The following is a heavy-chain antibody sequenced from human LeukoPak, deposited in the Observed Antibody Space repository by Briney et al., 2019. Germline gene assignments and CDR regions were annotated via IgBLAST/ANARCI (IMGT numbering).Heavy chain of an antibody. Sequence: GGSLRLSCAASGFAFSSYWMSWVRQAPGKGLEWVANIKQDGSEKYYVDSVKGRFTISRDNAKNSLYLQMNSLRAEDTALYYCARDLDWGAFDAWGQGTLVTVSS. V-gene: IGHV3-7*03. D-gene: IGHD3-9*01. J-gene: IGHJ5*02. CDR1: GFAFSSYW. CDR3: ARDLDWGAFDA. CDR2: IKQDGSEK.